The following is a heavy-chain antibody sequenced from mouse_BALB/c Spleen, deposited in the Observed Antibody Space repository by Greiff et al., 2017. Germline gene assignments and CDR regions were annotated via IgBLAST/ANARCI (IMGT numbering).Heavy chain of an antibody. CDR1: GYTFTSYW. CDR2: INPSNGRT. D-gene: IGHD1-1*01. CDR3: ARLGLLLRSAWFAY. V-gene: IGHV1S81*02. Sequence: VQLQQSGAELVKPGASVKLSCKASGYTFTSYWMHWVKQRPGQGLEWIGEINPSNGRTNYNEKFKSKATLTVDKSSSTAYMQLSSLTSEDSAVYYCARLGLLLRSAWFAYWGQGTLVTVSA. J-gene: IGHJ3*01.